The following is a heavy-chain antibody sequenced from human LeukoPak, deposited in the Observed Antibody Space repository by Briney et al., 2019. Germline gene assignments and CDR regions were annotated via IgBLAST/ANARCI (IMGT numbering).Heavy chain of an antibody. CDR1: GAAITSDY. Sequence: SETLSLTCTVSGAAITSDYWSWIRQPPGKGLEWSGYIYYSGSTTYKPSLKSRVTISVDTSKNQFSLKLSSVTAADTAVYYCARLSIVGATNFDYWGQGTLVTVSS. CDR3: ARLSIVGATNFDY. V-gene: IGHV4-59*08. D-gene: IGHD1-26*01. J-gene: IGHJ4*02. CDR2: IYYSGST.